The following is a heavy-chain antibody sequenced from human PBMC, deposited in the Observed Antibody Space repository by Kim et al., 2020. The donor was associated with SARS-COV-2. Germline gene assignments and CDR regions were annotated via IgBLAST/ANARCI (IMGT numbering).Heavy chain of an antibody. V-gene: IGHV3-23*01. Sequence: GGSLRLSCAASGFTFSSYAMSWVRQAPGKGLEWVSAISGSGGSTYYADSVKGRFTISRDNSKNTLYLQMNSLRAEDTAVYYCAKDRGYDILTGYNYWYFDLWGRGTLVTVSS. CDR2: ISGSGGST. J-gene: IGHJ2*01. CDR1: GFTFSSYA. CDR3: AKDRGYDILTGYNYWYFDL. D-gene: IGHD3-9*01.